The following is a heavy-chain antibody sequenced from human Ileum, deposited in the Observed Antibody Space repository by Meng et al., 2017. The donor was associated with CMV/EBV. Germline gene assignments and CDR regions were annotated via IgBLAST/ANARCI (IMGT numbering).Heavy chain of an antibody. CDR1: GYTFTSYG. D-gene: IGHD5-24*01. Sequence: ASVKVSCKASGYTFTSYGISWVRQPPGQGLEWMGWISAYNGNTNYAQKLQGRVTMTTDTSTSTAYMELRSLRSDDTAVYYCARAPRTISYYYYGMDVWGQGTTVTVSS. CDR3: ARAPRTISYYYYGMDV. CDR2: ISAYNGNT. V-gene: IGHV1-18*01. J-gene: IGHJ6*02.